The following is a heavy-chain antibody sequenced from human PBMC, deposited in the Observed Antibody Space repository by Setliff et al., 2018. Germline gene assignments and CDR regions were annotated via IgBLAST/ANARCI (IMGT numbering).Heavy chain of an antibody. Sequence: ASVKVSCKASGYTFTGYYMHWVRQAPGQGPEWMGWINPNSGGTNYAQKFQGWVTMTRDTSISTAYMELSRLRSDDTAVYYCARGTLWFGEPYYGMDVWGQGTTVTVS. CDR2: INPNSGGT. CDR1: GYTFTGYY. J-gene: IGHJ6*02. D-gene: IGHD3-10*01. V-gene: IGHV1-2*04. CDR3: ARGTLWFGEPYYGMDV.